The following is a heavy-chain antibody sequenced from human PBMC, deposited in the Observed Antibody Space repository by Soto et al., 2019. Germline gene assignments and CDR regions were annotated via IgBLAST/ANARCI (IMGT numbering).Heavy chain of an antibody. CDR3: ARESSSCDFWTGVAAFDI. D-gene: IGHD3-3*01. V-gene: IGHV1-2*02. CDR1: GYTFTGYY. J-gene: IGHJ3*02. CDR2: INPNSGGT. Sequence: QVQLVQSGAEVKKPGASVKVSCKASGYTFTGYYMHWVRQAPGQGLEWMGWINPNSGGTKYAQKLQGGVYMTRGTSIKTASMELSRLRSADTAVYYCARESSSCDFWTGVAAFDIWGQGTMVTVSS.